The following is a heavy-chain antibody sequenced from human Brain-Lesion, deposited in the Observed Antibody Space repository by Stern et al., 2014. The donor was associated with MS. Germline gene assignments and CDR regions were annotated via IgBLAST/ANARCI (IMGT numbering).Heavy chain of an antibody. J-gene: IGHJ4*02. V-gene: IGHV1-24*01. D-gene: IGHD1-26*01. CDR3: ATLSPGAGGNYYRHFDY. Sequence: QVQLVQSGAEVKKPGASVKVSCKVSGYTLTELSMHWVRPAPRKGLEWMGGFDPEDGETISAQKFQGRVTMTEDTSTDTAYMELSSLRSEDTAVYYCATLSPGAGGNYYRHFDYWGQGTLVTVSS. CDR1: GYTLTELS. CDR2: FDPEDGET.